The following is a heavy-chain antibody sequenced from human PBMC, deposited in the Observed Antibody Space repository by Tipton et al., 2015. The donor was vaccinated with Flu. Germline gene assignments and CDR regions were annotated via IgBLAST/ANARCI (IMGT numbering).Heavy chain of an antibody. J-gene: IGHJ4*02. D-gene: IGHD3-10*01. CDR1: GGSISSGGYY. Sequence: TLSLTCTVSGGSISSGGYYWSWLRQHPGKGLEWIGYIYYSGSTYYNPTLKSLVTISVATSKNQFSLKLSSVTAADTAVYYCARKYYYGSGRVPTFDYWGQGTLVTVSS. V-gene: IGHV4-31*01. CDR3: ARKYYYGSGRVPTFDY. CDR2: IYYSGST.